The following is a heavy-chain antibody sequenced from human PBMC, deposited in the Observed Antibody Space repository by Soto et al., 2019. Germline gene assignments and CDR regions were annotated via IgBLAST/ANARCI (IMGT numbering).Heavy chain of an antibody. CDR1: GFTFDDYA. CDR3: AKDKCEGGPAAAGYYFDY. D-gene: IGHD6-13*01. V-gene: IGHV3-9*01. J-gene: IGHJ4*02. Sequence: EVQLVESGGGLVQPGRSLRLSCAASGFTFDDYAMHWVRQAPGKGLEWVSGISWNSGSIGYADSVKGRFTISRDNAKNSLYLQMNSLRAEYTALYYCAKDKCEGGPAAAGYYFDYWGQGTLVNVSS. CDR2: ISWNSGSI.